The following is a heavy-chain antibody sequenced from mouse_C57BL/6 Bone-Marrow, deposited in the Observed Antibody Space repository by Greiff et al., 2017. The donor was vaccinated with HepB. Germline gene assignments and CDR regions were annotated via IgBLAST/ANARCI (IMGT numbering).Heavy chain of an antibody. Sequence: EVHLVESGGGLVKPGGSLKLSCAASGFTFSSYAMSWVRQTPEKRLEWVATISDGGSYTYYPDNVKGRFTISRDNAKNNLYLQMSHLKSEDTAMYYCARPGGYWGQGTTLTVSS. V-gene: IGHV5-4*01. J-gene: IGHJ2*01. CDR3: ARPGGY. CDR1: GFTFSSYA. CDR2: ISDGGSYT.